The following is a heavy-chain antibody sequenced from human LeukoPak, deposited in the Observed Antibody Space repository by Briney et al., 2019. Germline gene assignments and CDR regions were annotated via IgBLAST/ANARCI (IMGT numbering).Heavy chain of an antibody. D-gene: IGHD2-15*01. J-gene: IGHJ4*02. CDR3: ANGDCRGGRCSSGAH. Sequence: GGSLRLSCTGSGFTFRSYGMHWVRQAPGKGLEWVAYTRDDASKTWYGGSVKRGFTISRDNSKNTLYLHMNSVRGEDTAMYYCANGDCRGGRCSSGAHWGQGTLVTVSS. CDR1: GFTFRSYG. V-gene: IGHV3-30*02. CDR2: TRDDASKT.